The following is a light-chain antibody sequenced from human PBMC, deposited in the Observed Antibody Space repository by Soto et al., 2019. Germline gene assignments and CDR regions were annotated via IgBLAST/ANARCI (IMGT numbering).Light chain of an antibody. CDR3: QQYGSSPWR. Sequence: EIVLTQSPGTLSLSPGERATLSCRARQSVSSSYLAWYQQKPGQAPRLLIYGASSRATGIPDRFSGSGSGTDFTLTISRLEPEDFAVYYCQQYGSSPWRFGQGTKVEIK. V-gene: IGKV3-20*01. CDR2: GAS. CDR1: QSVSSSY. J-gene: IGKJ1*01.